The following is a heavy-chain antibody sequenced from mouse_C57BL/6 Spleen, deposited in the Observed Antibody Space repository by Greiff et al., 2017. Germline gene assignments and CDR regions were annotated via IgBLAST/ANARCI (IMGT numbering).Heavy chain of an antibody. CDR1: GFSLTSYG. CDR3: ASLLYDGYLWYFDV. J-gene: IGHJ1*03. D-gene: IGHD2-3*01. CDR2: IWSGGST. V-gene: IGHV2-2*01. Sequence: VQLQQSGPGLVQPSQSLSITCTVSGFSLTSYGVHWVRQSPGKGLEWLGVIWSGGSTDYNAAFISRLSISKDNSKSQVFFKMNSLQADDTAIYYCASLLYDGYLWYFDVWGTGTTVTVSS.